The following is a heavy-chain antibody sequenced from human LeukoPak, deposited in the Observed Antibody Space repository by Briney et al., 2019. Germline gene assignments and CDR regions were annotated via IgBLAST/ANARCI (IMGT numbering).Heavy chain of an antibody. CDR3: ARGEYYYYYYMDV. V-gene: IGHV1-2*06. J-gene: IGHJ6*03. D-gene: IGHD1-26*01. Sequence: ASVKVSCKASGYTFTGYYMHWVRQAPGQGLEWMGRINPNSGGTNYAQKFQGRVTMTRDTSISTAYMDLSRLRSDDTAVYYCARGEYYYYYYMDVWGKGTTVTVSS. CDR1: GYTFTGYY. CDR2: INPNSGGT.